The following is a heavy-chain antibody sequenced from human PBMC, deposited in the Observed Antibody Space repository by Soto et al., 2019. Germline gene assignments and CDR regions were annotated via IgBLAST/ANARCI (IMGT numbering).Heavy chain of an antibody. CDR2: IGPYNGNT. Sequence: QAQLVQSGAEVKKPGASVKVSCQAGGYTFADYGISWVRQAPGQGLEWMGWIGPYNGNTNYAQNLQDRDTMTTDTSTNTAYIELRSLRSDDTAVYYCARCYCSVGSCYTCWHFDLWGRGTLLTVSS. D-gene: IGHD2-15*01. CDR3: ARCYCSVGSCYTCWHFDL. V-gene: IGHV1-18*01. J-gene: IGHJ2*01. CDR1: GYTFADYG.